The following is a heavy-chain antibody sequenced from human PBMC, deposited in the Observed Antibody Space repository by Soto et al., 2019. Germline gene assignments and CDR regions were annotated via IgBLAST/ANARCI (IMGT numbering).Heavy chain of an antibody. CDR2: IYHGDSDT. CDR3: AREFHISGIV. V-gene: IGHV5-51*01. D-gene: IGHD6-19*01. CDR1: GYSFNSFW. J-gene: IGHJ4*01. Sequence: FLRMLCNASGYSFNSFWIGWVRQIPKKGLEWMRIIYHGDSDTRYSPSFQGQVTISADKSISTAYLQWSSMKVLDIAMYYCAREFHISGIVWGHGSLVTVSS.